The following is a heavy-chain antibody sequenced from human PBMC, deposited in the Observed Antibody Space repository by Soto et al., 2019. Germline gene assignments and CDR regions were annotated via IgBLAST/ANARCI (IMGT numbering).Heavy chain of an antibody. Sequence: PSETLALTCAVSGGSIGTSAYYWGWIRQAPGKGLEWIGSINHSGNTYLSPSLKDRVTMSVDTSKNSFSLKLRSATAADTGLYYCSRRAPEGFDPWGQGTLVTASS. CDR2: INHSGNT. J-gene: IGHJ5*02. V-gene: IGHV4-39*01. CDR1: GGSIGTSAYY. CDR3: SRRAPEGFDP.